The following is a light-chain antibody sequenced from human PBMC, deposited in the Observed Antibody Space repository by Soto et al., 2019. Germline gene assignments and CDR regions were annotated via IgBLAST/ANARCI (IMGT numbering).Light chain of an antibody. J-gene: IGKJ4*01. Sequence: EIVLTQSPGTLSLSPGERATLSCRASQSVSSNYLAWYQQKPGQAPRLLIYGASSRATGIPDRFSGSGSGTDFTLTISRLAPEDFAVYHCQQYGRSPLTFGGGTKVEIK. V-gene: IGKV3-20*01. CDR1: QSVSSNY. CDR2: GAS. CDR3: QQYGRSPLT.